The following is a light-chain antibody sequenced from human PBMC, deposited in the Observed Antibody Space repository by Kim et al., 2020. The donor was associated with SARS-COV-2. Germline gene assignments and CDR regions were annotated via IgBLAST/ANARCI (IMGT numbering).Light chain of an antibody. CDR2: GAS. CDR3: QQYDTSPSCT. CDR1: QSVSDNY. V-gene: IGKV3-20*01. J-gene: IGKJ2*02. Sequence: EIVLTQSPGTLSLSPGERATLSCRASQSVSDNYLAWYQHKPGQAPRLLIYGASSRATGIPDRFSGSGSGTDFTLTISRLEPEDFAVYYCQQYDTSPSCTFGQGTKLEI.